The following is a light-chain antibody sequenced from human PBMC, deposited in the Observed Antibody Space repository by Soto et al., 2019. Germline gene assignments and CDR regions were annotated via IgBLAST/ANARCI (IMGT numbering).Light chain of an antibody. J-gene: IGLJ3*02. Sequence: QLVLTQSSSASAFLGSSVKLTCTLSSGHSSYIIAWHQQQPGKAPRYLMKLEGSGSYNKGSGVPDRFSGSSSGADRYLTISNLQSEDEADYYCETWDSNTPLVFGGGTKVTVL. V-gene: IGLV4-60*03. CDR2: LEGSGSY. CDR1: SGHSSYI. CDR3: ETWDSNTPLV.